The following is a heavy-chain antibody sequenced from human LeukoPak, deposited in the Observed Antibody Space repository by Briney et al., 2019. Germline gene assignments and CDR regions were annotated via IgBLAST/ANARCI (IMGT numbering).Heavy chain of an antibody. Sequence: PSETLSLTCTVSGGSISSYYWSWIRQPPGKGLEWIGYIYYSGSTNYNPSLKSRVTISVDTSKNQFSLKLSSVTAADTAVYSCARGGSSRPFDYWGQGTLVTVSS. CDR2: IYYSGST. V-gene: IGHV4-59*01. J-gene: IGHJ4*02. D-gene: IGHD6-13*01. CDR3: ARGGSSRPFDY. CDR1: GGSISSYY.